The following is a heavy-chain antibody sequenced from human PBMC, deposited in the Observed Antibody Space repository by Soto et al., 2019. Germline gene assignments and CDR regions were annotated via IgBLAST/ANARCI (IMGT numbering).Heavy chain of an antibody. CDR3: ARNEATSYNFYGMDV. V-gene: IGHV5-51*03. CDR2: IHPGESDT. D-gene: IGHD1-1*01. J-gene: IGHJ6*02. CDR1: GYSFTTYW. Sequence: GESLKISCKSYGYSFTTYWIAWVRQMPGKGLEWIVSIHPGESDTRYSPSFQGQVTISADRSITTAYLQWSSLKASDTAMYYCARNEATSYNFYGMDVGGQGTTVNVSS.